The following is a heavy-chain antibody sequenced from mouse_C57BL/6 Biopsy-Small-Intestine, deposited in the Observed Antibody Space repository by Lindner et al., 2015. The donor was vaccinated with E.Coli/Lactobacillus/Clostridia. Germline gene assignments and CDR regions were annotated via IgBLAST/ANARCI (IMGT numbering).Heavy chain of an antibody. Sequence: SVKVSCKASGYTFTSYGISWVRYGPLDKGLSGWDGSALTLGTQTMQQKLQGRVTLTTDTSTNTAYMELSSLRSEDTAVYYCAREDLRYFDYWGQGTLVAVSS. V-gene: IGHV1-4*01. D-gene: IGHD2-12*01. CDR1: GYTFTSYG. CDR3: AREDLRYFDY. CDR2: SALTLGT. J-gene: IGHJ4*01.